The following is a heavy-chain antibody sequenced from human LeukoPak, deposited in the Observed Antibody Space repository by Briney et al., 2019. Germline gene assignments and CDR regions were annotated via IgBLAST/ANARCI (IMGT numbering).Heavy chain of an antibody. CDR2: INSDGTAI. Sequence: GGSLRLSCAASGFTFRDYWMHWVRQPPGKGLVWVARINSDGTAISLADSVKGRFTISRDNAENTLYLQMNSLRAEDTAVYYCVRDIVGAFGYWGQGTLVTVSS. CDR1: GFTFRDYW. V-gene: IGHV3-74*01. CDR3: VRDIVGAFGY. J-gene: IGHJ4*02. D-gene: IGHD1-26*01.